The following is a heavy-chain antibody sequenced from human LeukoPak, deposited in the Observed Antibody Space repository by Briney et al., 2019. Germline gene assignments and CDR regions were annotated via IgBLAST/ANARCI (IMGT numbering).Heavy chain of an antibody. V-gene: IGHV1-69*04. CDR3: ARGVSADFWSGYYYYMDV. D-gene: IGHD3-3*01. J-gene: IGHJ6*03. CDR1: GGTFSSYA. Sequence: GASVKVSCKASGGTFSSYAISWVRQAPGQGLEWMGRIIPILGIANYAQKFQGRVTMTTDTSTSTAYMELRSLRSDDTAVYYCARGVSADFWSGYYYYMDVWGKGTTVTVSS. CDR2: IIPILGIA.